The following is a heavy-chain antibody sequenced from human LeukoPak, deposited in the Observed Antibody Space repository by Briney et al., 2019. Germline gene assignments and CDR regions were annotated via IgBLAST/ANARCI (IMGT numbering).Heavy chain of an antibody. CDR2: IKQDGSEK. D-gene: IGHD6-13*01. CDR3: ARDDGAAASYFDY. J-gene: IGHJ4*02. V-gene: IGHV3-7*01. CDR1: GFTFSSYW. Sequence: PGGSLRLSCAASGFTFSSYWMSWVRQAPGKGLEWVANIKQDGSEKYYVDSVKGRFTISRDNAKNSLYLQMNSLRAEDTAVYYCARDDGAAASYFDYWGQGTLVTVSS.